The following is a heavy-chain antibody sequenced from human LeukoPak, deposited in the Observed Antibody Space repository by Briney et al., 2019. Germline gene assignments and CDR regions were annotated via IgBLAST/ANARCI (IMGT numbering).Heavy chain of an antibody. CDR2: IIPIFGTA. Sequence: SVKVSCKASGGTFSSYAISWVRQAPGQGLEWMGGIIPIFGTANYAQKFQGRVTITADESTSTAYMELSSLRSEDTAVYYCATAINTGSSSSWFDYWGQGTLVTVSS. J-gene: IGHJ4*02. D-gene: IGHD6-13*01. V-gene: IGHV1-69*13. CDR1: GGTFSSYA. CDR3: ATAINTGSSSSWFDY.